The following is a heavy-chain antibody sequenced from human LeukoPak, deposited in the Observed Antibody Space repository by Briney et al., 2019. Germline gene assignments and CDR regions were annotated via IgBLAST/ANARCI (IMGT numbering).Heavy chain of an antibody. V-gene: IGHV4-38-2*01. Sequence: PSETLSLTCAVSGYSISSGYCCGWIRQPPGKGLEWIGSIYHSGSTYYNPSLKSRVTISVDTSKNQFSLKLSSVTAADTAVYYCARHRSGSPVSAFDIWGQGTMVTVSS. J-gene: IGHJ3*02. CDR1: GYSISSGYC. CDR2: IYHSGST. CDR3: ARHRSGSPVSAFDI. D-gene: IGHD1-26*01.